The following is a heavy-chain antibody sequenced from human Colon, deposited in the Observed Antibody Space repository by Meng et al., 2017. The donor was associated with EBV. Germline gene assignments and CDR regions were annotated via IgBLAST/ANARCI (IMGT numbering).Heavy chain of an antibody. D-gene: IGHD3-22*01. CDR3: ARGGPYPDSSGFHWYFDL. Sequence: LVQSGSELKKSGAAVKVSCKASGYTFINYAINWVRQAPGQGLEWMGWINTHTGNPTYGQGFTGRFVLSSDTSVSTANLQISSLKAEDTAVYYCARGGPYPDSSGFHWYFDLWGRGTLVTVSS. J-gene: IGHJ2*01. CDR1: GYTFINYA. CDR2: INTHTGNP. V-gene: IGHV7-4-1*02.